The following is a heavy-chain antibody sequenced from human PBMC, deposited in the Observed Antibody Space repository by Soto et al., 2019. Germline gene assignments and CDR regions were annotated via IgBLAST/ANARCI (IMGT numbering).Heavy chain of an antibody. V-gene: IGHV1-69*13. CDR3: ARTAGPPDWFDP. D-gene: IGHD6-13*01. CDR1: GGTFSSYT. J-gene: IGHJ5*02. CDR2: IIPIFGTA. Sequence: ASVKVSCKASGGTFSSYTISWVRQAPGQGLEWMGGIIPIFGTANYAQKFQGRVTITADESTSTAYMELSSLRSEDTAVYYCARTAGPPDWFDPWGQGTLVTVSS.